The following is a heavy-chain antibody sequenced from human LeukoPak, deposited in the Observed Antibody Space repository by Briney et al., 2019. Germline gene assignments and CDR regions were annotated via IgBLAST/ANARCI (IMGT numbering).Heavy chain of an antibody. D-gene: IGHD5-12*01. CDR1: GFTFGSYG. CDR2: IWYDGGNK. Sequence: GGSLRLSCAASGFTFGSYGMHWVRQAPGRGLEWVAVIWYDGGNKHYGDCVKGRFTISRDNSDNTSYLQMNSLRAEDTAVYYCVRALYRWSFSGYENSGPEPDYWGQGTLVTVSS. V-gene: IGHV3-33*01. CDR3: VRALYRWSFSGYENSGPEPDY. J-gene: IGHJ4*02.